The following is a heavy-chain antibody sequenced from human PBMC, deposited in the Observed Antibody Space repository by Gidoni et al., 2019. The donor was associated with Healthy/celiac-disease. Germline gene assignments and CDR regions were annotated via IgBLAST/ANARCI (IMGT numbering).Heavy chain of an antibody. CDR2: IYYSGST. Sequence: QVQLQESGPGLVKPSQTLSLTCTVSGGSISCGGYYWSWIRQHPGKGLEWVGYIYYSGSTYYNPSLKSRVTISVDTSKNQFSLKLSSVTAADTAVYYCARRVGDYYDSSGYYSKQVVVWFDPWGQGTLVTVSS. CDR3: ARRVGDYYDSSGYYSKQVVVWFDP. J-gene: IGHJ5*02. CDR1: GGSISCGGYY. D-gene: IGHD3-22*01. V-gene: IGHV4-31*03.